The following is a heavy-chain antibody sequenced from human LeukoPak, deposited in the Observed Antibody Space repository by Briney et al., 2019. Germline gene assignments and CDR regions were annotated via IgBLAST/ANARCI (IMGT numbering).Heavy chain of an antibody. V-gene: IGHV3-7*01. CDR1: GYSFSTNM. Sequence: GGSPRLSCVVSGYSFSTNMMTWVRQAPGKGLEWVATILTGGTESYRVESVKGRFTVPRDNAKNSLFLQMNSLRADDTAVYYCMSAHGYWGQGTLVTVSS. CDR3: MSAHGY. J-gene: IGHJ4*02. CDR2: ILTGGTES.